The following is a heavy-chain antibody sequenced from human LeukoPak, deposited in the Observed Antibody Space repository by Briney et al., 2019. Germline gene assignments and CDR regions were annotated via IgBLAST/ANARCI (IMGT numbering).Heavy chain of an antibody. CDR1: GFSISTRSYY. V-gene: IGHV4-39*01. D-gene: IGHD3-10*01. CDR3: ARRRVRGVIVSWFDP. J-gene: IGHJ5*02. CDR2: INYSGST. Sequence: PSETLSLTCTVSGFSISTRSYYWGWVRQPPGKGLEWIASINYSGSTYYNPSLKSRVTISVDTSKHQFSLKLSSVTAADTAVYYCARRRVRGVIVSWFDPWGQGTLVTVSS.